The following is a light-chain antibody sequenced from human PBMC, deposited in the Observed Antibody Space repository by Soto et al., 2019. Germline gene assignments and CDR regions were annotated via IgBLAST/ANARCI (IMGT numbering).Light chain of an antibody. CDR2: EVS. Sequence: IVMTQTPLSLSVHPGKPASIFCRSSHSLLHSDGKTYFYWYLQRKGQPPRVXIYEVSNRFSGVPDRFSGSGSGTDFTLKISRVETDDVGLYFCMQTKQLPVTFGQGTKVDIK. CDR3: MQTKQLPVT. CDR1: HSLLHSDGKTY. V-gene: IGKV2D-29*01. J-gene: IGKJ1*01.